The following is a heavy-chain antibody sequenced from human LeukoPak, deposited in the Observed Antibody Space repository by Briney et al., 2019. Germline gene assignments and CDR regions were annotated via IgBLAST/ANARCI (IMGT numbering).Heavy chain of an antibody. CDR3: ARDFAHRRVVTAHIGLDP. D-gene: IGHD2-21*02. Sequence: ASVKVSCKASGYTFTSYGISWVRQAPGQGLEWMGWISAYNGYTNYAQKFQGRVTMTTDTSTTTAYMELRSLRSDDTAVYYCARDFAHRRVVTAHIGLDPWGQGTLVTVSS. J-gene: IGHJ5*02. CDR2: ISAYNGYT. CDR1: GYTFTSYG. V-gene: IGHV1-18*01.